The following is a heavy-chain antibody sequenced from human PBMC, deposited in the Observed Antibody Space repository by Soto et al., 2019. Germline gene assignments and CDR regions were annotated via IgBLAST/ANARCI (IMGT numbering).Heavy chain of an antibody. CDR2: INAYGTTI. J-gene: IGHJ4*02. CDR1: GFTLGNYC. Sequence: GGSLRLSCAASGFTLGNYCMHWVRQAPGKGLVWVSRINAYGTTINYAESVEGRFIISRDDAKSEVYLQMNNLRAEDSAVYYCARGGLEPFDYWGQGALVTVSS. CDR3: ARGGLEPFDY. V-gene: IGHV3-74*01. D-gene: IGHD1-1*01.